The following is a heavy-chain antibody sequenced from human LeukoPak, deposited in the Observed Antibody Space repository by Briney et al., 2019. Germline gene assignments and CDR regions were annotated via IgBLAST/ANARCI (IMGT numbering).Heavy chain of an antibody. D-gene: IGHD1-20*01. Sequence: HTGGSLRLALSALGQITLEIAAEAGRQAPGKGLEWVSLISGDGGSTFYADSVRGRFTISRDHSKNSLSLQMNSLRSEDTALYFCITERENSGAFDHWGEGALVTVSS. V-gene: IGHV3-43*02. J-gene: IGHJ5*02. CDR2: ISGDGGST. CDR3: ITERENSGAFDH. CDR1: GQITLEIAA.